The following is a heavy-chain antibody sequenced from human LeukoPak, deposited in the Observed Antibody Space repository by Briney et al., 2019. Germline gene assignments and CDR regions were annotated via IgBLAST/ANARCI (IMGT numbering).Heavy chain of an antibody. CDR2: IDYNGYT. CDR3: AKEVMPSGYSYSYFL. D-gene: IGHD5-18*01. J-gene: IGHJ4*02. V-gene: IGHV4-34*01. CDR1: GGSFYDYY. Sequence: SETLSLTCAVYGGSFYDYYWSWIRQPPGKGLEWIGEIDYNGYTNYNPSLKSRVTISVDTSKNQFSLKVSSVTAADTAVYYCAKEVMPSGYSYSYFLWGQGTLVTVSS.